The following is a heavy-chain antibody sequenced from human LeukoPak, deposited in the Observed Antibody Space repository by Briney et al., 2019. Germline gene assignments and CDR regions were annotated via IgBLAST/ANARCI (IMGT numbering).Heavy chain of an antibody. Sequence: ASVKVSCKASGYTFTGYFMHWVRQAPGQGLEWMGWINPNSGGTNYAQKFQGRVTMTRDTSINTAYMELSRLRSDDTAIYYCASDSSSYYYYYMDVWGKGTTVTVSS. V-gene: IGHV1-2*02. J-gene: IGHJ6*03. D-gene: IGHD6-6*01. CDR3: ASDSSSYYYYYMDV. CDR2: INPNSGGT. CDR1: GYTFTGYF.